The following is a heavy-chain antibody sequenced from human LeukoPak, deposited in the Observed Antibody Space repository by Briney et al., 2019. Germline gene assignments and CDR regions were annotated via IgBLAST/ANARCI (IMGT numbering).Heavy chain of an antibody. V-gene: IGHV4-39*07. CDR1: GGSISISSYY. CDR3: ARVHLDAFDI. Sequence: SETLSLTCTVTGGSISISSYYWGCIRQPPGKGLEWIGSIYYSGSTYYNPSLKSRVTISVDTSKNQFSLKLSSVTAADTAVYYCARVHLDAFDIWGQGTMVTVSS. J-gene: IGHJ3*02. CDR2: IYYSGST.